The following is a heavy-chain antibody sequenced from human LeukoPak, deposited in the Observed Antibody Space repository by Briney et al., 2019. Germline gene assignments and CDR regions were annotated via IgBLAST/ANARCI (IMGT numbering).Heavy chain of an antibody. CDR1: GYTFTGYY. J-gene: IGHJ4*02. Sequence: ASVKVSCKASGYTFTGYYMHWVRQAPGQGLEWIGGINPNSGGTNYAQKFQGRVTMTRDTSISTAYMELSRLRSDDTAVYYCARDYAGSVVVTEFDYWGQGTLVTVSS. CDR2: INPNSGGT. V-gene: IGHV1-2*02. D-gene: IGHD2-21*02. CDR3: ARDYAGSVVVTEFDY.